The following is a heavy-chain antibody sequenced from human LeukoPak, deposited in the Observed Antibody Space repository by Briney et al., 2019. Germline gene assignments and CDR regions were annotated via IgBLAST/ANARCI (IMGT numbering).Heavy chain of an antibody. Sequence: SVKVSCKASGYTFTSYDINWVRQAPGQGFEWMGRIIPIVGITNHAQKFQGRVTITADKFTSTAYMELSSLRSEDTAVYYCARSEGSGRVDPWGQGTLVTVSS. CDR1: GYTFTSYD. CDR3: ARSEGSGRVDP. J-gene: IGHJ5*02. CDR2: IIPIVGIT. V-gene: IGHV1-69*04. D-gene: IGHD3-10*01.